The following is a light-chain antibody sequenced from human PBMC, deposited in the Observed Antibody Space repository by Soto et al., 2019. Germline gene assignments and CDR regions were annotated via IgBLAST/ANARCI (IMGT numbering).Light chain of an antibody. CDR1: QTISDF. CDR3: HQSYSSPTWT. CDR2: AAS. Sequence: DIQMTQSPSSLSASVGDRVTITWRASQTISDFLNWYQQRPGSSPKLLIYAASNLRSGVPSRFSGSGSGTEFTLTIISLQPEDFATYYCHQSYSSPTWTFGQGTKVEIK. V-gene: IGKV1-39*01. J-gene: IGKJ1*01.